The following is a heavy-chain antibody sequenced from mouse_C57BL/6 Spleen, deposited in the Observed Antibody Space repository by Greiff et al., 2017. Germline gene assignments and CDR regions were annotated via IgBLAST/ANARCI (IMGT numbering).Heavy chain of an antibody. CDR3: AIITTVVATRYYDV. CDR1: GFTFSDDG. D-gene: IGHD1-1*01. J-gene: IGHJ1*03. V-gene: IGHV5-17*01. Sequence: EVKLVESGGGLVKPGGSLSLSCAVTGFTFSDDGFYWFRRASPKGLLWFAYISSCSSTIYYAATVKGRFTISRDNAKNTLFLQMTSLRSEDTAMYYSAIITTVVATRYYDVWGTGTTGTVSS. CDR2: ISSCSSTI.